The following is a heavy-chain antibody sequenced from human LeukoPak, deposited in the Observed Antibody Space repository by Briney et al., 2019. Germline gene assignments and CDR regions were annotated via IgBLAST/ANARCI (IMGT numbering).Heavy chain of an antibody. V-gene: IGHV4-34*01. CDR2: INHSGST. CDR3: ARGVGYCDSSVGLDY. J-gene: IGHJ4*02. CDR1: GGSFSGYY. Sequence: PSETLSLTCAVYGGSFSGYYWSWIRQPPGKGLEWIGEINHSGSTNYNPSLKSRVTISVDTSKNQFSLKLSSVTAADTAVYYCARGVGYCDSSVGLDYWGQGTLVTVSS. D-gene: IGHD3-22*01.